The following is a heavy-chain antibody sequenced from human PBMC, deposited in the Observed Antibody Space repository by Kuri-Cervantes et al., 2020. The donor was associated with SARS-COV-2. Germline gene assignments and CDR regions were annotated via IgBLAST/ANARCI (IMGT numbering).Heavy chain of an antibody. J-gene: IGHJ4*02. CDR3: ARGAYDFWSGYYPRYYFDY. V-gene: IGHV4-39*07. Sequence: SETLSLTCTVSGGSISSSSYYWGWIRQPPGKGLEWIGSIYYSGSTYYNPSLKSRVTMSVDTSKNQFSLKLSSVTAADTAVYYCARGAYDFWSGYYPRYYFDYWGQGTLVTVSS. D-gene: IGHD3-3*01. CDR2: IYYSGST. CDR1: GGSISSSSYY.